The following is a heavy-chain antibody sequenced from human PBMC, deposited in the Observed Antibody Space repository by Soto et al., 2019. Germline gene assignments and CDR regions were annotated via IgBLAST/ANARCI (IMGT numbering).Heavy chain of an antibody. CDR1: GYSFTSYW. Sequence: GESLKISCKGSGYSFTSYWISWVRQMPGKGLEWMGRIDPSDSYTNYSPSFQGHVTISADKSISTAYLQWSSLKASDTAMYYCARQHSSSSPDYYYYGMDVWGQGTTVTV. D-gene: IGHD6-6*01. CDR3: ARQHSSSSPDYYYYGMDV. V-gene: IGHV5-10-1*01. CDR2: IDPSDSYT. J-gene: IGHJ6*02.